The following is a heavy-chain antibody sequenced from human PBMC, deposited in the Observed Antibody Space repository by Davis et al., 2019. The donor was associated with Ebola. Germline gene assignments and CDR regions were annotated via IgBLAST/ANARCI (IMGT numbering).Heavy chain of an antibody. D-gene: IGHD1-26*01. CDR2: IGSSGRTR. CDR3: AKRDSGGLPYFVL. V-gene: IGHV3-11*01. CDR1: GFTFSDHY. Sequence: PGGSLRLSCAASGFTFSDHYMSWMRQAPGKGLEWVSYIGSSGRTRHYADSVKGRFTISRDNDKKSLFLQMNSLRAEDTAVYYCAKRDSGGLPYFVLWGRGTLVTVSS. J-gene: IGHJ2*01.